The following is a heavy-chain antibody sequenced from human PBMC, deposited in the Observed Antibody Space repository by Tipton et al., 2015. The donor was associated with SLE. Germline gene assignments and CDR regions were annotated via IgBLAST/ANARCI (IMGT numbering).Heavy chain of an antibody. V-gene: IGHV3-48*03. Sequence: SLRLSCTASGFTFSSYEMNWVRQAPGKGLEWVSYISSSGSTIYYADSVKGRFTISRDNAKNSLYLQMNGLRAEDTAVYYCARDPPNRRGAFDIWGQGTMVTVSS. CDR1: GFTFSSYE. CDR3: ARDPPNRRGAFDI. D-gene: IGHD3-10*01. CDR2: ISSSGSTI. J-gene: IGHJ3*02.